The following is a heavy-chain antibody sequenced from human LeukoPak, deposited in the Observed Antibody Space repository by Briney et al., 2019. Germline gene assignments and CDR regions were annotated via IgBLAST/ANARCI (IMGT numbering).Heavy chain of an antibody. CDR1: GLTCSDAW. D-gene: IGHD5-24*01. J-gene: IGHJ4*02. Sequence: PGGSLRLSCAVSGLTCSDAWISWVRQAPGKGLEWVARITADGTEDYAAPVNARFTASRDDSKTTVYLQMNSLTTEDTAVYYCTTAPTRGWLPYFDYWGQGTVVTVSS. CDR3: TTAPTRGWLPYFDY. CDR2: ITADGTE. V-gene: IGHV3-15*01.